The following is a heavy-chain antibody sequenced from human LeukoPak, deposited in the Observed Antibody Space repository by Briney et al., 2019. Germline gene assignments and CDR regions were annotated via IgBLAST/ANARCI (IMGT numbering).Heavy chain of an antibody. V-gene: IGHV3-23*01. D-gene: IGHD2-15*01. J-gene: IGHJ4*02. CDR1: GFTFSSYA. CDR2: ISASGGT. CDR3: AKGGASSGGYDC. Sequence: GGSLRLSCAASGFTFSSYAMTWVRQAPGKGLEWVSGISASGGTYYSDSVKGRFTLSRDNSKNTLHLQISSLRAEDTTIYYCAKGGASSGGYDCWGQGTLVTVSS.